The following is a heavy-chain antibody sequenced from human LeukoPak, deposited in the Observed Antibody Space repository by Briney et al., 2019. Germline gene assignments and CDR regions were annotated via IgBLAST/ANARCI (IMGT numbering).Heavy chain of an antibody. V-gene: IGHV3-74*01. CDR1: GFPFTGSA. J-gene: IGHJ4*02. D-gene: IGHD3-3*02. Sequence: GGPLRLSCAVPGFPFTGSALPWVPRPQGKGLGWVSRVNTDGSDTDYADSVKGRFTISRDNAKNTLYLQMNSLRAEDTAVYYCARGKLAVQDYWGQGTLVTVSS. CDR2: VNTDGSDT. CDR3: ARGKLAVQDY.